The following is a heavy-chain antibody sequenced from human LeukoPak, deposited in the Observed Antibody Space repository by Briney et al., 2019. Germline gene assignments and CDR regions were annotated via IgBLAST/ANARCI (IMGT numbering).Heavy chain of an antibody. CDR3: ARGGYYYDSSGYLRYYYYGMDV. CDR1: GYTFTSYG. CDR2: MNPNSGNT. V-gene: IGHV1-8*02. J-gene: IGHJ6*02. Sequence: ASVKVSCKASGYTFTSYGISWVRQATGQGLEWMGWMNPNSGNTGYAQKFQGRVTMTRNTSISTAYMELSSLRSEDTAVYYCARGGYYYDSSGYLRYYYYGMDVWGQGTTVTVSS. D-gene: IGHD3-22*01.